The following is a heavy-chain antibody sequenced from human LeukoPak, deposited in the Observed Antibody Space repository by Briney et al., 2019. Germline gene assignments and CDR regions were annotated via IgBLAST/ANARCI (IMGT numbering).Heavy chain of an antibody. CDR1: GFTFSSYS. CDR2: ISSSSSYI. V-gene: IGHV3-21*04. J-gene: IGHJ3*01. Sequence: PGGSLRLSCAASGFTFSSYSMNWVRQAPGKGLEWVSSISSSSSYIYYADSVKGRFTISRDNAKNSLYLQMSSPRADDTAVYYCAKSIYGLHDAFDVWGQGTMVTVSS. CDR3: AKSIYGLHDAFDV. D-gene: IGHD2/OR15-2a*01.